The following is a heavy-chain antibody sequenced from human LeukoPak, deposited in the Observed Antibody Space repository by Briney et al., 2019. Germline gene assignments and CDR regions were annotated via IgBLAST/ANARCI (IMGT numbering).Heavy chain of an antibody. J-gene: IGHJ4*02. CDR3: ARDFDMGITPGDDFDF. CDR1: GFSFSKYW. CDR2: IKEDETYT. D-gene: IGHD3-9*01. Sequence: GGSLRLSCAASGFSFSKYWMHWVRQTPGEGLVWVARIKEDETYTSYADSVKGRFTISRDNARNTVFLQMNSLRAEDTAVYYCARDFDMGITPGDDFDFWDQGTLVTVSS. V-gene: IGHV3-74*01.